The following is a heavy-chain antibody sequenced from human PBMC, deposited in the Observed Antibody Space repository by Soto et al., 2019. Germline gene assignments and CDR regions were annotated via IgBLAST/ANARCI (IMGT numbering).Heavy chain of an antibody. D-gene: IGHD1-1*01. CDR1: GYTFYSHS. CDR2: ISADNGNT. CDR3: ARCIQQDHYYGMDV. Sequence: QAQLVQSGAEVKKPGASVKVSCKASGYTFYSHSISWVRQAPGQGLEWMGRISADNGNTNYAQKFRGRVTMTTDTSTSTVYMELRKLRSDDTAVYYCARCIQQDHYYGMDVWGQGTTVTVSS. V-gene: IGHV1-18*01. J-gene: IGHJ6*02.